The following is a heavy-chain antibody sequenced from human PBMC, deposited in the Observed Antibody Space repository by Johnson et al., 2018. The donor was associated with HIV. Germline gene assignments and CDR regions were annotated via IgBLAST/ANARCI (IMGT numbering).Heavy chain of an antibody. CDR2: IKHDGSDK. Sequence: MLLVESGGGLVQPGGSLRLSCAASGFTFSTYWMSWVRQAPGKGLAWVANIKHDGSDKYYVGSVTGRFTISRDNAKSSLYLQMNSLRAEDTAVYYCARDDDYSKVRAFDIWGQGTMVTVSS. CDR3: ARDDDYSKVRAFDI. CDR1: GFTFSTYW. J-gene: IGHJ3*02. V-gene: IGHV3-7*01. D-gene: IGHD4-11*01.